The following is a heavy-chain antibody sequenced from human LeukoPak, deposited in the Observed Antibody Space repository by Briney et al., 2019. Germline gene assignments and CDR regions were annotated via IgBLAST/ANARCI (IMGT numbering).Heavy chain of an antibody. J-gene: IGHJ1*01. V-gene: IGHV1-69*05. CDR2: IIPIFGTA. CDR1: GGTFSSYA. Sequence: SVKVSCKASGGTFSSYAISWVRQAPGQGLEWMGGIIPIFGTANYAQKFQGRVTITTDESTSTAYMELSSLRSEDTAVYYCARGVDYYDSSGYPEYFQHWGQGNLVTVSS. CDR3: ARGVDYYDSSGYPEYFQH. D-gene: IGHD3-22*01.